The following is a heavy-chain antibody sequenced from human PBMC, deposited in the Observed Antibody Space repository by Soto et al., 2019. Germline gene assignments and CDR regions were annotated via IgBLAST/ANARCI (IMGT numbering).Heavy chain of an antibody. J-gene: IGHJ4*02. Sequence: PGGCLRLSCAASGFTFSSYGMHWVRQAPGKGLEWVAVISYDGSNKYYADSVKGRFTISRDNSKNTLYLQMNSLRAEDTAVYYRAKDRFGELLRAGVTDYWGQGTMVTVSS. D-gene: IGHD3-10*01. CDR3: AKDRFGELLRAGVTDY. V-gene: IGHV3-30*18. CDR1: GFTFSSYG. CDR2: ISYDGSNK.